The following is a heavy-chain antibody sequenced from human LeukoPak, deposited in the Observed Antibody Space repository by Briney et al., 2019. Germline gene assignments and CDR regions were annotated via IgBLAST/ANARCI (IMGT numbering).Heavy chain of an antibody. Sequence: PGGSLRLSCAASGFTVSSNYMSWVRQAPGKGLEWVSVIYSGGSTYYADSVKGRFTISRDNSKNTMDLQMNSLRAEDTAVYYCARQLVPMGDTFDIWGQGTMV. V-gene: IGHV3-66*04. CDR2: IYSGGST. CDR1: GFTVSSNY. J-gene: IGHJ3*02. D-gene: IGHD2-2*01. CDR3: ARQLVPMGDTFDI.